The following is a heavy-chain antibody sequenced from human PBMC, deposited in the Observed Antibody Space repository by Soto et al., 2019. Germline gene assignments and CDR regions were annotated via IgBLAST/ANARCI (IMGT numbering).Heavy chain of an antibody. J-gene: IGHJ4*02. Sequence: QVQLVQSGAEVKKPGASVKVSCKASGYTFTSYAMHWVRQAPGQRLEWMGWINAGNGNTKYSQKFQGRVTITRDTSASTAYMELSSLRSEDTAVYYCARVRGLTFTAVGYWGQGTLVTVSS. V-gene: IGHV1-3*01. CDR1: GYTFTSYA. D-gene: IGHD5-18*01. CDR2: INAGNGNT. CDR3: ARVRGLTFTAVGY.